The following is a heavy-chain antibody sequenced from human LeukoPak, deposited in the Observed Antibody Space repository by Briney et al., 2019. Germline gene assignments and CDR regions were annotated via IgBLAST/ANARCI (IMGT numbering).Heavy chain of an antibody. V-gene: IGHV5-51*01. J-gene: IGHJ4*02. CDR1: GYSFTSYW. CDR3: ARLEPAAYLGSKGVFDY. CDR2: IYPGDSDT. D-gene: IGHD2-2*01. Sequence: LGESLKISCKGSGYSFTSYWIGWVRQMPGKGLEWMGIIYPGDSDTRYSPSFQGQVTISADKSISTAYLQWSSLKASDTAMYYCARLEPAAYLGSKGVFDYWGQGTLVTVSS.